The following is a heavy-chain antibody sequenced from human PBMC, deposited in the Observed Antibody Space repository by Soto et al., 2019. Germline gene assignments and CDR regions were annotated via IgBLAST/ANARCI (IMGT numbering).Heavy chain of an antibody. CDR1: GGSFSGYY. J-gene: IGHJ6*02. Sequence: SETLSLTCAVYGGSFSGYYWSWIRQPPGKGLEWIGEINHSGSTNYNPSLKSRVTISVDTSKNQFSLKLSSVTAADTAVYYCARCGRVLRYFDWRYPDYGMDVGGQGTTVTVS. V-gene: IGHV4-34*01. CDR2: INHSGST. CDR3: ARCGRVLRYFDWRYPDYGMDV. D-gene: IGHD3-9*01.